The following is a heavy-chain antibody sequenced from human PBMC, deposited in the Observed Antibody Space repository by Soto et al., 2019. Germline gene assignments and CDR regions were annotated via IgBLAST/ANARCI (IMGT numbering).Heavy chain of an antibody. CDR2: ISACNGNT. CDR3: ARQRITAAAPSGP. CDR1: GYTFTSYG. D-gene: IGHD6-13*01. J-gene: IGHJ5*01. V-gene: IGHV1-18*04. Sequence: GPLKVYCKAAGYTFTSYGSSWGRKDLGEGREWMGWISACNGNTNNAQKLQGRVTMTTETSTSTAYMELRSLRTYDTSVYSRARQRITAAAPSGPSGQGTLGTGSS.